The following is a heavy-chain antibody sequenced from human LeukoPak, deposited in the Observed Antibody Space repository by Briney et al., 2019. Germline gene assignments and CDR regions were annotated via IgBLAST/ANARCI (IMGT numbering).Heavy chain of an antibody. Sequence: SETLSLTCTVSGFSITSDYYWGWIRQPPGKGLEWIGTIYLSGITYYNPSLLGRVTISVDTSKNQFSLKLSSVTAADTDVYYCARGGPPFSFDYWGQGTLVTVSS. CDR3: ARGGPPFSFDY. CDR2: IYLSGIT. CDR1: GFSITSDYY. V-gene: IGHV4-38-2*02. D-gene: IGHD3-16*01. J-gene: IGHJ4*02.